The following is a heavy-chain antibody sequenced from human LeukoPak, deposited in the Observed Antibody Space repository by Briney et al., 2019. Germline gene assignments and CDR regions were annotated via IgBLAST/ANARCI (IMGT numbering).Heavy chain of an antibody. CDR3: ARQTVTTLLAY. V-gene: IGHV3-66*04. Sequence: GGSLRLSCAAFGFTFSRNYMSWVRQAPGKGLEWVSIIYSGGTTYYADSVKGRFTISRDNSKNTLYLQMNSLRAEDTAVYYCARQTVTTLLAYWGQGTLVTVSS. CDR1: GFTFSRNY. CDR2: IYSGGTT. J-gene: IGHJ4*02. D-gene: IGHD4-17*01.